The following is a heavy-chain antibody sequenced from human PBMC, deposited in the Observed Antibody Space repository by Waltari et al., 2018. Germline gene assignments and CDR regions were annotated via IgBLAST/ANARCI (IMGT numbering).Heavy chain of an antibody. Sequence: EVQLVESGGGLVQHGRSLRLSCAASGFTFDDYAMHWVRQGPGKGREWVSGISWNSGSIGYADSVKGRFTISRDNAKNSLYLQMNSLRAEDTAFYYCAKGGYSNQIPNFDNWGQGALVTVSS. CDR1: GFTFDDYA. V-gene: IGHV3-9*01. J-gene: IGHJ4*02. D-gene: IGHD5-18*01. CDR3: AKGGYSNQIPNFDN. CDR2: ISWNSGSI.